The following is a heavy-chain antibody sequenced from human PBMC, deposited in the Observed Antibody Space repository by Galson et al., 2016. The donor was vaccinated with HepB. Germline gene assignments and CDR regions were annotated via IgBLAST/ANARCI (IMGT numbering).Heavy chain of an antibody. CDR3: ARDNTRWSFDY. CDR1: GYTFTSYS. J-gene: IGHJ4*02. Sequence: SVKVSCKASGYTFTSYSMHWVRQAPGQGPEWMGIIHPSGGYTRYAQNFQGRVTMSRDTSTSTVYMELSNLKSEDTAMYYCARDNTRWSFDYRGQGTLVTVSS. CDR2: IHPSGGYT. D-gene: IGHD5-24*01. V-gene: IGHV1-46*01.